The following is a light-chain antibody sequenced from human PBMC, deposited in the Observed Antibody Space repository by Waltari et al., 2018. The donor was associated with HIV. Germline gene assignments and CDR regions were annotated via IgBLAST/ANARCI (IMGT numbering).Light chain of an antibody. CDR1: TTDLVENY. CDR3: GSWSSKGTPWV. CDR2: EAT. Sequence: QPPLTPPASVSGSPGQSTIISCPRSTTDLVENYFCWYQQPPGKAPKLLIYEATKRPSGISDRFSGSKSDGTASLTISGLRSEDEAQYCCGSWSSKGTPWVFGGGTKVTVL. V-gene: IGLV2-14*01. J-gene: IGLJ3*02.